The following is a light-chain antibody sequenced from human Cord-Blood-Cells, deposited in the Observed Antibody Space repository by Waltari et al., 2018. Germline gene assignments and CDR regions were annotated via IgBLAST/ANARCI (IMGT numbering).Light chain of an antibody. CDR2: AAS. CDR1: QSISSY. CDR3: QQSYSTPRT. V-gene: IGKV1-39*01. Sequence: DIQMTQSPSSLSASVGDRVTLTCRASQSISSYLNWYQKKPGKAPKLLIYAASSLQSGVPSRFSGSGSGTDFTLTISSLQPEDFATYYCQQSYSTPRTFGQGTKVEIK. J-gene: IGKJ1*01.